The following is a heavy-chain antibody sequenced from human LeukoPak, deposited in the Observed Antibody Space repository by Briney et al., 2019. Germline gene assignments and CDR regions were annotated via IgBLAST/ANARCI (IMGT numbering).Heavy chain of an antibody. CDR1: GVTFSSYG. CDR3: AKDGDTMSGTYYYDMDV. Sequence: PGRSLRLSCAASGVTFSSYGMHWVRQAPGKGLEWVADISYDGSNKYYADSVKGRFTISRDNSTNTLYLQMNTLRGEDTAVYYCAKDGDTMSGTYYYDMDVWGKGTTVTIS. CDR2: ISYDGSNK. V-gene: IGHV3-30*04. D-gene: IGHD1-26*01. J-gene: IGHJ6*03.